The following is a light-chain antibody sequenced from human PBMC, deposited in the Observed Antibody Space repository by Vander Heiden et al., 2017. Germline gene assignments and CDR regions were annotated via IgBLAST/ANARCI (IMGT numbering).Light chain of an antibody. V-gene: IGLV1-51*02. CDR1: NSNIGNHY. CDR2: EYN. Sequence: QSVLTQPPSVSAAPGQKVTIPCSGSNSNIGNHYVAWYQHLPGTAPKLLIYEYNLRPSGIPDRFSGSRSDTSAALAITGLQTGDEADYYCGSWDSSLSAYVFGGGTKLTVL. J-gene: IGLJ3*02. CDR3: GSWDSSLSAYV.